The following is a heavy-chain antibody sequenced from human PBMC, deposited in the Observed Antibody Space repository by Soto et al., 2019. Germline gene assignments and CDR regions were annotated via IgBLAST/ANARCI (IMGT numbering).Heavy chain of an antibody. J-gene: IGHJ3*02. Sequence: EVQLLESGGGLVQPGGSLRLSCAASGFTFSSYAMSWVRQAPGKGLEWVSAISGSGGSTYYADSVKGRFTISRDNSKNTLYLQMNSLRAEDTAVYYCAKYLGFRTMIVVVIPDAFDIWGQGTMVTVSS. CDR2: ISGSGGST. CDR1: GFTFSSYA. D-gene: IGHD3-22*01. CDR3: AKYLGFRTMIVVVIPDAFDI. V-gene: IGHV3-23*01.